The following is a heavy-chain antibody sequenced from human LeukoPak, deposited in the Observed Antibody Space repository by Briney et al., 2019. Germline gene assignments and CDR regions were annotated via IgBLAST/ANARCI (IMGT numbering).Heavy chain of an antibody. V-gene: IGHV1-8*01. CDR2: MNPNSGNT. Sequence: RASVKVSCKASGYTFTSYDINWVRQATGQGLEWMGWMNPNSGNTGYAQKFQGRVTMTRNTSISTAYMELSSLRSEDTAVYYCAGGIPDLGYCSGGSCPTYYWYFDLWGRGTLVTVSS. D-gene: IGHD2-15*01. CDR3: AGGIPDLGYCSGGSCPTYYWYFDL. J-gene: IGHJ2*01. CDR1: GYTFTSYD.